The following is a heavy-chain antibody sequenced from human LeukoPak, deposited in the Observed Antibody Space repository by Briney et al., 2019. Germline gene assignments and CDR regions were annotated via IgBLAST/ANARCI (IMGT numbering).Heavy chain of an antibody. CDR1: GYTFTSYD. V-gene: IGHV1-18*01. CDR3: ARDTAMVSEYFDY. Sequence: ASVKVSCKASGYTFTSYDINWVRQATGQGLEWMGWMNPNSGNTNYAQKLQGRVTMTTDTSTSTAYMELRSLRSDDTAVYYCARDTAMVSEYFDYWGQGTLVTVSS. CDR2: MNPNSGNT. J-gene: IGHJ4*02. D-gene: IGHD5-18*01.